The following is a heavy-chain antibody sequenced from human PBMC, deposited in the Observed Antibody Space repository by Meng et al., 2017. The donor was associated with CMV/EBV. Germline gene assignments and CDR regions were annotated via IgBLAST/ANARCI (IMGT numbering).Heavy chain of an antibody. CDR2: IYYDGST. Sequence: SISGMSYAEGWIRQGAGKRLEWIGNIYYDGSTYYSPSLKSRVPISVDTSKTQFSLKLSSVTAADTAVYYCARDFRSDDSSGFDWGQGTLVTVSS. V-gene: IGHV4-39*07. CDR3: ARDFRSDDSSGFD. CDR1: SISGMSYA. D-gene: IGHD3-22*01. J-gene: IGHJ4*02.